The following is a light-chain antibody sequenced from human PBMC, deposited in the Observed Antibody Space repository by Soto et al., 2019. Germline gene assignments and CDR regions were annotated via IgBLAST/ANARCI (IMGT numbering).Light chain of an antibody. V-gene: IGKV3-11*01. CDR1: QSVSSY. CDR2: DAS. CDR3: QQYNNWPWT. Sequence: EIELTQSPATLSLSPGERATLSCRASQSVSSYLAWYQQKPGQAPRLLIYDASNRATGIPARFSGSGSGTEFTLTISSLQSEDFAVYYCQQYNNWPWTFGQGTKVDI. J-gene: IGKJ1*01.